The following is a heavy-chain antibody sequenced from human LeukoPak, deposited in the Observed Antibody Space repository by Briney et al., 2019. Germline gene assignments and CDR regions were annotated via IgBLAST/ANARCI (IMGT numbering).Heavy chain of an antibody. CDR3: ASLKGASDFDY. D-gene: IGHD1-26*01. J-gene: IGHJ4*02. CDR2: IYYSGST. CDR1: GDSISSGDFY. V-gene: IGHV4-30-4*01. Sequence: PSETLSLTCTVSGDSISSGDFYWSWIRQPPGKGLEWIGYIYYSGSTYSNPSLKSRVTMSVDTSKNQFSLNLSSVTAADTAVYYCASLKGASDFDYWGQGTLVTVSS.